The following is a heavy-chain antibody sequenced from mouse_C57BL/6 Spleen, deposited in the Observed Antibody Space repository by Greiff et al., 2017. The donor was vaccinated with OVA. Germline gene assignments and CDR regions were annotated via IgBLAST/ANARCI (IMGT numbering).Heavy chain of an antibody. V-gene: IGHV1-42*01. CDR2: INPSTGGT. CDR3: ARQLRLRGMDY. D-gene: IGHD3-2*02. CDR1: GYSFTGYY. Sequence: VQLKESGPELVKPGASVKISCKASGYSFTGYYMNWVKQSPEKSLEWIGDINPSTGGTTYNQKFKAKATLTVDKSSSTAYMQLKSLTSEDSAVYYCARQLRLRGMDYWGQGTSVTVSS. J-gene: IGHJ4*01.